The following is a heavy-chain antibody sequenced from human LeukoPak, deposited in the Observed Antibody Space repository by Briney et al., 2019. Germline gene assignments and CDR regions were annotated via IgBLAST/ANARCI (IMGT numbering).Heavy chain of an antibody. CDR3: ARTTYYYDSSGYFGEY. Sequence: ASVKVSCKASGYTFTSYGSSWVRQAPGQGLEWMGWINAYNGNTNYAQKLQGRVIMTTDTSTSTAYMELRSLRSDDTAVYYCARTTYYYDSSGYFGEYWGQGTLVTVSS. CDR1: GYTFTSYG. CDR2: INAYNGNT. J-gene: IGHJ4*02. V-gene: IGHV1-18*01. D-gene: IGHD3-22*01.